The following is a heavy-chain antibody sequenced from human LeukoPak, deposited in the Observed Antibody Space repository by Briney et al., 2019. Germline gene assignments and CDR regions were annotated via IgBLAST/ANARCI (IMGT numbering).Heavy chain of an antibody. CDR2: ISWNNDSI. CDR3: AKGSFTVTYTSFDY. D-gene: IGHD4-11*01. V-gene: IGHV3-9*01. CDR1: GVTFDDYA. J-gene: IGHJ4*02. Sequence: GGSLRLSCAASGVTFDDYAMHWVRQAPGKGLEWVSGISWNNDSIGYADSVKGRFTISRDNAKNSLYLQMNSLRAEDTALYYCAKGSFTVTYTSFDYWGQGTLVTVSS.